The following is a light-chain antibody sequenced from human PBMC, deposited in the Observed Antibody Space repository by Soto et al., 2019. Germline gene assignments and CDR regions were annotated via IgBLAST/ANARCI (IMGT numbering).Light chain of an antibody. CDR2: DAS. J-gene: IGKJ4*02. V-gene: IGKV3-11*01. Sequence: EIVLTQSPATLSLSPWERATLSCSASQSVSSNLAWYQQKPGQAPTLLIYDASNRATGIPDRFSGSGSGTDFPLTISRLEPEDFAVYYCLQRSDWRTFGRGTKVDIK. CDR3: LQRSDWRT. CDR1: QSVSSN.